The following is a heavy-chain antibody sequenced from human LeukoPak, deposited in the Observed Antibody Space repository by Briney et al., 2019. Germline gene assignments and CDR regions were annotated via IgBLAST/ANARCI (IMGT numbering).Heavy chain of an antibody. CDR3: ARLRVEMATITAYYFDY. V-gene: IGHV6-1*01. D-gene: IGHD5-24*01. Sequence: SQTLSLTCAISGDSVSSNSAAWTWIRQSPSRGLEWLGRTYYRSKWYNDYAVSVKSRITINPGTSKNQFSLQLNSVTPEDTAVYYCARLRVEMATITAYYFDYWGQGTLVTVSS. J-gene: IGHJ4*02. CDR1: GDSVSSNSAA. CDR2: TYYRSKWYN.